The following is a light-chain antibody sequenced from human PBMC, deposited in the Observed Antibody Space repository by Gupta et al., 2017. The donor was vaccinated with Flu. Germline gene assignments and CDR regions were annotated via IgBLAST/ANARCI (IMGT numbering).Light chain of an antibody. V-gene: IGLV2-14*04. CDR2: DVS. CDR1: SSDIGGDNY. J-gene: IGLJ1*01. Sequence: TITCTGTSSDIGGDNYVSWYQQHTGKAPKLMIFDVSNRHSGVPHRVSGSKSGNTAALTISGLQPEDEADYYCSSYTGSTTIEYVFGTGTKVTVL. CDR3: SSYTGSTTIEYV.